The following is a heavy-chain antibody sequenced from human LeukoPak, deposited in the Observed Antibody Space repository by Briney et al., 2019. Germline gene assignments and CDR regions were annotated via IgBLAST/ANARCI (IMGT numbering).Heavy chain of an antibody. CDR1: GGTFSSYA. J-gene: IGHJ4*02. D-gene: IGHD1-26*01. CDR2: IIPIFGTA. CDR3: ARGDSGSYLTDY. V-gene: IGHV1-69*13. Sequence: GASVKVSCQAAGGTFSSYAISWVRQAPGQGLEWMGGIIPIFGTANYAQKFQGRVTITADESTSTAYMELSSLRSEDTAVYYCARGDSGSYLTDYWGQGTLVTVSS.